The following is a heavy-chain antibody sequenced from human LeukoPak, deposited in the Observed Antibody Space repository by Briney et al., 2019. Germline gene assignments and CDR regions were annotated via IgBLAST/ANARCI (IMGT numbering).Heavy chain of an antibody. D-gene: IGHD3-9*01. V-gene: IGHV1-8*01. Sequence: ASVKVSCKASGYTFTSYDINWVRQATGQGLEWMGWMNPNSGNTGYAQKFQGRVTITRNTSISTAYMELSSLRSEDTAVYYCARVEGTYYDILTGFVYWGQGTLVTVSS. CDR1: GYTFTSYD. CDR2: MNPNSGNT. CDR3: ARVEGTYYDILTGFVY. J-gene: IGHJ4*02.